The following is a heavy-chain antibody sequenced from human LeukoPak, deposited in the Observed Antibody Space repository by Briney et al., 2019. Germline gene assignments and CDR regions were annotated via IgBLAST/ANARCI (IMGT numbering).Heavy chain of an antibody. CDR3: ARTYPGYSSSWYGDY. CDR1: GGTFSSYA. Sequence: GASVKVSCMASGGTFSSYAISWVRQAPGQGLEWMGGIIPIFGTANYAQKFQGRVTITADESTSTAYMELSSLRSEDTAVYYCARTYPGYSSSWYGDYWGQGTLVTVSS. D-gene: IGHD6-13*01. V-gene: IGHV1-69*13. J-gene: IGHJ4*02. CDR2: IIPIFGTA.